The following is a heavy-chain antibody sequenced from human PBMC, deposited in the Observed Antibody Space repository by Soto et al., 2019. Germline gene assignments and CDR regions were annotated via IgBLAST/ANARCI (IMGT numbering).Heavy chain of an antibody. D-gene: IGHD3-3*01. Sequence: SETLSLTCTVSGGSISSGGYYWSWIRQHPGKGLEWIGYIYYSGSTYYNPSLKSRVTISVDTSKNQFSLKLSSVTAADTAVYYCERVEGYYYGMDVWGQGTTVTVSS. V-gene: IGHV4-31*03. CDR1: GGSISSGGYY. J-gene: IGHJ6*02. CDR3: ERVEGYYYGMDV. CDR2: IYYSGST.